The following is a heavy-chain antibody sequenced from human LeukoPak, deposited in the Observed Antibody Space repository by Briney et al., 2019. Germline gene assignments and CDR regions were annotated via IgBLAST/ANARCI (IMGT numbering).Heavy chain of an antibody. CDR3: AGVGGSGLGLSA. CDR2: INHSGST. CDR1: GGSFSGYY. V-gene: IGHV4-34*01. J-gene: IGHJ4*02. D-gene: IGHD2-15*01. Sequence: SETLSLTCAVYGGSFSGYYWSWIRKPPGKGLEWIGEINHSGSTNYNPSLKSRVTISVDTSKNQFSLKLSSVTAADTAVYYCAGVGGSGLGLSAWGQGTLVTVSS.